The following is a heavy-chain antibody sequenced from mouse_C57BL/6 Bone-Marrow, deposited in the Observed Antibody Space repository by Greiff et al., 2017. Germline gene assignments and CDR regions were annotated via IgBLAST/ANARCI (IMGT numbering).Heavy chain of an antibody. CDR1: GYSITSGYD. V-gene: IGHV3-1*01. CDR3: ARGRDTLFDY. CDR2: ISYSGST. D-gene: IGHD5-1-1*01. J-gene: IGHJ2*01. Sequence: EVKLVESGPGMVKPSQSLSLTCTVTGYSITSGYDWHWIRHFPGNKLEWMGYISYSGSTNYNPSLKSRISITHDTSKNHFFLKLNSVTTEDTATYSCARGRDTLFDYWGQGTTLTVSS.